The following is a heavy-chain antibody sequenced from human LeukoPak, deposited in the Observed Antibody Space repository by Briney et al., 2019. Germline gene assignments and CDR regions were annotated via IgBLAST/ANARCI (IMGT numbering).Heavy chain of an antibody. V-gene: IGHV1-2*02. D-gene: IGHD3-3*01. J-gene: IGHJ6*03. Sequence: ASVKVSCKASGYTFTGYYMHWVRQAPGQGLEWMGWINPNSGGTNYAQKLQGRVTMTTDTSTSTAYMELRSLRSDDTAVYYCARDRGITIFGVVDYYMDVWGKGATVTVSS. CDR3: ARDRGITIFGVVDYYMDV. CDR1: GYTFTGYY. CDR2: INPNSGGT.